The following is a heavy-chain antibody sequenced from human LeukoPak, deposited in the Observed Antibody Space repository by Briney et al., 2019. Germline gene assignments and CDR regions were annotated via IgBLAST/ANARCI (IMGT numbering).Heavy chain of an antibody. J-gene: IGHJ5*02. CDR3: ARASQQQLVPVWFDP. Sequence: GGSLRLSCAASGFTFSDYYMSWIRQAPGKGLEWISYISSSGSNIYYADSVKGRFTISRDNAKNSLYLQVNSLRVEDTAVYYCARASQQQLVPVWFDPWGQGTLVTVSS. V-gene: IGHV3-11*04. D-gene: IGHD6-13*01. CDR2: ISSSGSNI. CDR1: GFTFSDYY.